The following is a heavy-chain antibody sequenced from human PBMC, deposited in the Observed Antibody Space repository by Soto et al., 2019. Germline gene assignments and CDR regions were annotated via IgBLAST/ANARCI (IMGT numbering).Heavy chain of an antibody. CDR3: ARARVAVAAFDI. J-gene: IGHJ3*02. V-gene: IGHV3-23*01. Sequence: GGSLRLSCAASGFTFSSYAMSWVRLAPGKGLEWVSAISGTGGSTYYADSVKGRFTISRDNSKNTLYLQMNSLRAEDTAVYYCARARVAVAAFDIWGQGTMVTVSS. D-gene: IGHD6-19*01. CDR1: GFTFSSYA. CDR2: ISGTGGST.